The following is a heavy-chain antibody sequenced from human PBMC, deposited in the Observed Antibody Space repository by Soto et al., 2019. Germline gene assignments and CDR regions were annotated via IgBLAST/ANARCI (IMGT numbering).Heavy chain of an antibody. V-gene: IGHV1-2*02. CDR2: INPNSGGT. D-gene: IGHD3-22*01. CDR1: GYTFTGYY. CDR3: ARDLGDYYDSSGYWFDP. J-gene: IGHJ5*02. Sequence: GASVKVSCKASGYTFTGYYMHGVRQAPGQGLEWMGWINPNSGGTNYAQKFQGRVTMTRDTSISTAYMELSRLRSDDTAVYYCARDLGDYYDSSGYWFDPWGQGTLVTVSS.